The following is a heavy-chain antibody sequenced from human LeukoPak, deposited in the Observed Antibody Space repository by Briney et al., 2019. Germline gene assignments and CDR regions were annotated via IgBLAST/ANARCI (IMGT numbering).Heavy chain of an antibody. CDR3: ARAGTYDILTGYQYYFDY. D-gene: IGHD3-9*01. V-gene: IGHV4-61*02. CDR1: GGSINSGNYH. Sequence: SETLSLTCTVSGGSINSGNYHWSWIRQPAGKGLEWIGRLYSSGSTKYNPSLKSRVTISVDTSKNQFSLKLSSVTAADTAVYYCARAGTYDILTGYQYYFDYWGQGTLVTVSS. J-gene: IGHJ4*02. CDR2: LYSSGST.